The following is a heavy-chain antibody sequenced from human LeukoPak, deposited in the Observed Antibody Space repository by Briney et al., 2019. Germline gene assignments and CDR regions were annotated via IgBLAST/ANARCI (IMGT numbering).Heavy chain of an antibody. Sequence: GESLKISCKGSGYSFTSYWIGWVRQMPGKGLEWMGIIYPGDSDTRYSPSFQGQVTISADKSISTAYLQWSRLRSDDTAVYYCARDIYNWNDDPDYWGQGTLVTVSS. CDR3: ARDIYNWNDDPDY. V-gene: IGHV5-51*01. D-gene: IGHD1-1*01. CDR2: IYPGDSDT. J-gene: IGHJ4*02. CDR1: GYSFTSYW.